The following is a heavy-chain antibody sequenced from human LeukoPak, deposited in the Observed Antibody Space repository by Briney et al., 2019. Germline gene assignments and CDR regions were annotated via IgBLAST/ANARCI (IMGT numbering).Heavy chain of an antibody. D-gene: IGHD3-10*01. CDR2: ISAYNGNT. V-gene: IGHV1-18*01. Sequence: ASVKVSCKASGYTFTSYGISWVRQAPGQGLEWMGWISAYNGNTNYAQKLQGRVTMTTDTSTSTACMELRSLRSDDTAVYYCARDSAYGSGSYYNVFYYYYYMDVWGKGTTVTISS. J-gene: IGHJ6*03. CDR1: GYTFTSYG. CDR3: ARDSAYGSGSYYNVFYYYYYMDV.